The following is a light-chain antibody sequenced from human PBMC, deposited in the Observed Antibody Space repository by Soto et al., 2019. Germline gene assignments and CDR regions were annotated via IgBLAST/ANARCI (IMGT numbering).Light chain of an antibody. CDR3: QQYNNWLWT. J-gene: IGKJ1*01. CDR2: GAS. Sequence: EIVMTQSPATLSVSPGERATLSCRASQSVSSNLAWYQQKPGQAPRLLIYGASTRATGIPARFSGSGSGTEFTLTISSLQSEDFAVYYCQQYNNWLWTFGQGTKGKSN. CDR1: QSVSSN. V-gene: IGKV3-15*01.